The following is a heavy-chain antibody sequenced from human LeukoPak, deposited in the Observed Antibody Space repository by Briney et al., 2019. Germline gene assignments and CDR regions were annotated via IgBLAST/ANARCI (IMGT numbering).Heavy chain of an antibody. D-gene: IGHD6-13*01. CDR1: GYTFTGYY. Sequence: EASVKVSCKASGYTFTGYYMHWVRQAPGQGLEWMGWINPNSGGTNYAQKFQGRVTMTRDTSISTAYMELSRLRSDDTAVYYCARDRSSSADAFDIWGQGTMVTVSS. CDR2: INPNSGGT. V-gene: IGHV1-2*02. CDR3: ARDRSSSADAFDI. J-gene: IGHJ3*02.